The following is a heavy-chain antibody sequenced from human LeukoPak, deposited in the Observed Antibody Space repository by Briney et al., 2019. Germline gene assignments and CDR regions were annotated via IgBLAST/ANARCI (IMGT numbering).Heavy chain of an antibody. D-gene: IGHD6-13*01. J-gene: IGHJ4*02. V-gene: IGHV4-59*11. CDR1: GGSISSHY. CDR3: ARDSKSDSSSWWYFDY. Sequence: PSETLSLTCTVSGGSISSHYWSWILQPPGKGLEWIGYIYYSGSTNYNPSLKSRVTISVDTSKNQFSLKLSSVTAADTAVYYCARDSKSDSSSWWYFDYWGQGTLVTVSS. CDR2: IYYSGST.